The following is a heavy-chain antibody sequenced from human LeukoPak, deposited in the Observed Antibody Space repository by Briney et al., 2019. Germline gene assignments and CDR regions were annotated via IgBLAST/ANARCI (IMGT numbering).Heavy chain of an antibody. Sequence: GGSLRLSCAASGFTFSSYWMSWVRQAPGKGLEWVANIKQDGSEKYYVDSVKGRFTISRDNAKNPLYLQMNSLRAEDTAVYYCARRGNSPAKIFDYWGQGTLVTVSS. CDR2: IKQDGSEK. CDR3: ARRGNSPAKIFDY. V-gene: IGHV3-7*01. CDR1: GFTFSSYW. J-gene: IGHJ4*02. D-gene: IGHD1-7*01.